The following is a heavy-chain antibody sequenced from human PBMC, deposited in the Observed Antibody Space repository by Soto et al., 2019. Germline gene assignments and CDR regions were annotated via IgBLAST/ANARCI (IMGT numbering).Heavy chain of an antibody. CDR2: IYYNGNT. CDR3: ARVPAMGGVIYHWFYP. D-gene: IGHD3-16*02. J-gene: IGHJ5*02. Sequence: SETLSLTCTVSNGSLSSYYWSWIRQPPGKGLEWIGYIYYNGNTEYNPSLKSRVSISLGTSKNQFSLRLTSVSAADTAVYYCARVPAMGGVIYHWFYPWGQGTLVTVS. CDR1: NGSLSSYY. V-gene: IGHV4-59*01.